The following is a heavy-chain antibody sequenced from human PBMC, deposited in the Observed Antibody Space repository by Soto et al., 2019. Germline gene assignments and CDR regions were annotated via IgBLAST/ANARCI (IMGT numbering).Heavy chain of an antibody. D-gene: IGHD3-3*01. V-gene: IGHV4-39*01. Sequence: QLQLPESGPGLVKPSETLSLTCTVSGGSISSSSYYWGWIRQPPGKGLEWIGSIYYSGSTYSNPSLKSRVTIAVDTSKNQFSLKLSSVTAADTAVYYCARHTPAISISDHWGQGTLVTVSS. J-gene: IGHJ4*02. CDR1: GGSISSSSYY. CDR2: IYYSGST. CDR3: ARHTPAISISDH.